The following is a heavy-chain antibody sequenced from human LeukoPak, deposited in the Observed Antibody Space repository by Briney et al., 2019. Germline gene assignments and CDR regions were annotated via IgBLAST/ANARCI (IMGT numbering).Heavy chain of an antibody. Sequence: GASVKVSCKASGYTFTGYYVHWVRQAPGQGLEWMGWINPSSGDTNYAQKFQGRVIMTGDTSISTAYMELSRLSSDDTAVYFCAGRPDTSVVAIFDYWGQGTLVTISS. D-gene: IGHD3-22*01. J-gene: IGHJ4*02. CDR2: INPSSGDT. V-gene: IGHV1-2*02. CDR1: GYTFTGYY. CDR3: AGRPDTSVVAIFDY.